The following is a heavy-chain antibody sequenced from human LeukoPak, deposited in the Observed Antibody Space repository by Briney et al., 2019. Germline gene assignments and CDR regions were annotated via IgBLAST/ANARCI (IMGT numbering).Heavy chain of an antibody. CDR1: GFSFDDYA. J-gene: IGHJ6*03. Sequence: GGSLRLSCAASGFSFDDYAMSWVRHAPGKGLEWVSLISWDGGSTYYADSVKGRFTISRDNSKNSLYLQMNSLRTEDTALYYCAKARVRYYYYMDVWGKGTTVIISS. CDR3: AKARVRYYYYMDV. D-gene: IGHD3-10*01. V-gene: IGHV3-43*02. CDR2: ISWDGGST.